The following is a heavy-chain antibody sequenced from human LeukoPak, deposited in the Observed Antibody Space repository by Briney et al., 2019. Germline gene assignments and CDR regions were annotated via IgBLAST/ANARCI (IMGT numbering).Heavy chain of an antibody. J-gene: IGHJ4*02. CDR2: IYNGGST. CDR1: GASISSYY. CDR3: ARSQASGTDSGGY. D-gene: IGHD3-10*01. V-gene: IGHV4-59*08. Sequence: SETLSLTCSVSGASISSYYWSWIRQPPGKGLEWIGYIYNGGSTYHNPSLKSRVTISMDTSKNQFYLKLTSVTAADTAVYYCARSQASGTDSGGYWGQGTLVTVSS.